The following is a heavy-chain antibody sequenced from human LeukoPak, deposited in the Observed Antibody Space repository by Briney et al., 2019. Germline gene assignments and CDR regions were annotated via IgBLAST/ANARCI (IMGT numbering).Heavy chain of an antibody. D-gene: IGHD3-10*01. CDR3: ARSVVLLWFGELGAFDI. V-gene: IGHV3-21*01. Sequence: GGLRLSCAASGFTFSSYSMNWVRQAPGKGLEWVSSISGSSSYIYYADSVKGRFTISRDNAKNSLYLQMNSLRAEDTAVYYCARSVVLLWFGELGAFDIWGQGTMVTVSS. CDR2: ISGSSSYI. J-gene: IGHJ3*02. CDR1: GFTFSSYS.